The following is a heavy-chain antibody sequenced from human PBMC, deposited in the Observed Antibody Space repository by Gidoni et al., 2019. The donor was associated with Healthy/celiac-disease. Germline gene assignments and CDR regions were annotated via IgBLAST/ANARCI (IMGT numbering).Heavy chain of an antibody. CDR2: ISYDGSNK. J-gene: IGHJ4*02. CDR1: GFTFSSYA. Sequence: QVQLVESGGGVVQPGRSLRLSCAASGFTFSSYAMHWVRQDTGKGLEWVAVISYDGSNKYYADSVKGRFTISRDNSKNTLYLQMNSLRAEDTAVYYCARATVTTPFDYWGQGTLVTVSS. D-gene: IGHD4-4*01. V-gene: IGHV3-30-3*01. CDR3: ARATVTTPFDY.